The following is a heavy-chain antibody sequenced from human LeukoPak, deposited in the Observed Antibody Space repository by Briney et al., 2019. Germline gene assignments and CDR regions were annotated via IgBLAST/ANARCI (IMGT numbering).Heavy chain of an antibody. V-gene: IGHV1-69*13. J-gene: IGHJ3*02. Sequence: ASVKVSCKASGGTFSSYAISWVRQAPGQGLEWMGGIIPIFGTANYAQKFQGRVTITADESTSTAYMELSSLRSEDTAVYHCAKRTSSGRDHDAFDNWGQGTMVTVSS. CDR1: GGTFSSYA. CDR3: AKRTSSGRDHDAFDN. D-gene: IGHD6-19*01. CDR2: IIPIFGTA.